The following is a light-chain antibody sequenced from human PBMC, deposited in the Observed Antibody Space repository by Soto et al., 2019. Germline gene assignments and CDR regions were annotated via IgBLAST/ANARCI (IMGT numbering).Light chain of an antibody. CDR1: QSVNTY. CDR2: DAS. V-gene: IGKV3-11*01. Sequence: EVVLTQSPATLSLSPGERATLSCRASQSVNTYLAWYQQKPGQAPRLLIYDASNRATGIPAKFSGSGSGTDFTLTISSLEPEDIAVYYCQHRTFGQGTKVEIK. CDR3: QHRT. J-gene: IGKJ1*01.